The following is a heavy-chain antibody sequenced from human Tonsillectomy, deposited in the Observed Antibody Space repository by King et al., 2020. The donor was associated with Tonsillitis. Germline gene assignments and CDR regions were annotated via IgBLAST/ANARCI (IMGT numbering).Heavy chain of an antibody. J-gene: IGHJ3*01. CDR3: ARGAYCGADCYSGDAFDL. V-gene: IGHV5-51*03. CDR2: IYIGDSDT. Sequence: VQLVESGAEMKKPGESLKISCKGSEYSFTTYWIGWVRQKPGKGLEWMGIIYIGDSDTRYSPSFQGQVTISADKSIRTAYLQWSSLKASDTAMYYCARGAYCGADCYSGDAFDLWGQGTMVTVSS. D-gene: IGHD2-21*01. CDR1: EYSFTTYW.